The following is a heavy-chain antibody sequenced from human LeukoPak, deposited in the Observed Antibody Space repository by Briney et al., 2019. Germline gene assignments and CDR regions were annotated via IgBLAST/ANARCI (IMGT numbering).Heavy chain of an antibody. J-gene: IGHJ4*02. Sequence: GGSLRLSCAASGFTFSSYCMDWVRQTPGKGLEWVSYISSSGSTIYYADSVKGRFTISRDNAKNSLYLQMNSLRAEDTAVYYCARDYYDSSGYYYFDYWGQGTLVTVSS. D-gene: IGHD3-22*01. CDR1: GFTFSSYC. CDR2: ISSSGSTI. V-gene: IGHV3-48*04. CDR3: ARDYYDSSGYYYFDY.